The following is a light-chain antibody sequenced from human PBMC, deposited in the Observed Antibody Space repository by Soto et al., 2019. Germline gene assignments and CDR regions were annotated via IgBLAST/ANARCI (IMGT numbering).Light chain of an antibody. V-gene: IGLV2-14*01. CDR1: SSDVGGYNY. CDR3: SSYTSSSTLAYV. Sequence: QSALTQPASVSGSPGQSITISCTGTSSDVGGYNYVSWYQQHPGKAPKLMIYDVSNRTSGVSNRFSGSKSGNTASLTISGRQAEDDADYYCSSYTSSSTLAYVFGTGTKITVL. J-gene: IGLJ1*01. CDR2: DVS.